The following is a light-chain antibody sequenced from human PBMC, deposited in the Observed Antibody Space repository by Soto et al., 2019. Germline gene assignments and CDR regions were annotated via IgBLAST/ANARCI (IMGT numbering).Light chain of an antibody. J-gene: IGKJ2*01. V-gene: IGKV1-5*01. CDR1: QSTSGW. CDR3: QHYDNWPFT. CDR2: DAS. Sequence: DIQMTQSPSTLSASVGDRVTITCRASQSTSGWLAWYQQKPGKAPKLLIYDASNLESGVPSRFSGSGSGTEFTLTISSLHSEDFGIYYCQHYDNWPFTFGQGTKVDIK.